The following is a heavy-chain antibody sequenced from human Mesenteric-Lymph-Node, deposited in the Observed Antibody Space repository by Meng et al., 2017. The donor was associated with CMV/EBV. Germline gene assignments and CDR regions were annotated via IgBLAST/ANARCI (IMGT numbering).Heavy chain of an antibody. Sequence: GGSLRLSCAASGFTFSSYAIHWVRQAPGKGLEWVAVISFDGSNEYYADSVKGRFTISRDNSKNTLYLQMNSLRAEDTAVYYCARDLAARPTAFNIWGQGTVVTVSS. CDR2: ISFDGSNE. CDR1: GFTFSSYA. V-gene: IGHV3-30*04. J-gene: IGHJ3*02. CDR3: ARDLAARPTAFNI. D-gene: IGHD6-6*01.